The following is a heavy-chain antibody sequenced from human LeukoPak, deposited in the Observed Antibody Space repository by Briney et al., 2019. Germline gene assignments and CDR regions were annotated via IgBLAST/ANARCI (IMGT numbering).Heavy chain of an antibody. Sequence: SETLSLTCTVSGGSMSPYHWGWIRQPPGKGLEWTGYIYYSGSTNYNPSLKSRVTISVDTSKNQFSLKLSSVTAADTAVYYCARLAFVSYSSSWYEEKYYGMDVWGQGTTVTVSS. CDR2: IYYSGST. D-gene: IGHD6-13*01. CDR3: ARLAFVSYSSSWYEEKYYGMDV. J-gene: IGHJ6*02. CDR1: GGSMSPYH. V-gene: IGHV4-59*08.